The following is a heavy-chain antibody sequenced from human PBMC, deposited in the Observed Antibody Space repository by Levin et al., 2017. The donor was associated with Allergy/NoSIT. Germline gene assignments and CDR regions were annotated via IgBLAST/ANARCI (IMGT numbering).Heavy chain of an antibody. CDR1: GFTFNTYA. J-gene: IGHJ4*02. Sequence: GESLKISCAASGFTFNTYAMTWVRQTPGKGLEYVSVITNSGDNAVYADSVKGRFTMSRDNSRNTLYLQMDSLRAEDTALYYCAKATRQYCTGATGYPLDHWGQGALVTVSS. CDR3: AKATRQYCTGATGYPLDH. CDR2: ITNSGDNA. V-gene: IGHV3-23*01. D-gene: IGHD2-8*02.